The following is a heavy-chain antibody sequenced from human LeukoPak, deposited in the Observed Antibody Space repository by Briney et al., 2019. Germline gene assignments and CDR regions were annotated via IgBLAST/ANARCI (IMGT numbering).Heavy chain of an antibody. V-gene: IGHV3-33*01. D-gene: IGHD1-26*01. Sequence: GGSLRLSCAASGFNFRSYGMHWVRQAPGKGLEWVAIIWYDGSNKYYADSVKGRFTISRDNSKNTLYLQMNSLRAEDTAVYYCARGEELPHRWGQGTLVTVSS. CDR2: IWYDGSNK. J-gene: IGHJ5*02. CDR1: GFNFRSYG. CDR3: ARGEELPHR.